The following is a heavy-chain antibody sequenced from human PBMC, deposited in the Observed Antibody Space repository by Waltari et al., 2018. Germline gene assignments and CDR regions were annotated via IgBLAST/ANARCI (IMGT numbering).Heavy chain of an antibody. D-gene: IGHD1-26*01. CDR1: GGAISSSY. Sequence: QVQLQESGPGLVKPSETLSLTCTVSGGAISSSYWSSIRQPPGKGMEWIGYIYYSGSTNYNPSLKSRVTISVDTSKNQFSLKLSSVTAADTAVYYCARETGGSYYGFDYWGQGTLVTVSS. V-gene: IGHV4-59*01. CDR3: ARETGGSYYGFDY. J-gene: IGHJ4*02. CDR2: IYYSGST.